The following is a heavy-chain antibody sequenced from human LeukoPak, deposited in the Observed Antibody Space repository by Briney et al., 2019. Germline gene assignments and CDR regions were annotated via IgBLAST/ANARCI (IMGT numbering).Heavy chain of an antibody. D-gene: IGHD3-22*01. CDR3: ATMNVYDSSGHHDY. V-gene: IGHV4-31*03. J-gene: IGHJ4*02. Sequence: SSETLSLTCTVSGGSISRGGYYWSWIRQHRGKGLEWIGYIYYSGSTYYNPCRKRGVTISVDTSKNQFPLKLSSVTAADTAVYYCATMNVYDSSGHHDYWGQGTLVTVSS. CDR1: GGSISRGGYY. CDR2: IYYSGST.